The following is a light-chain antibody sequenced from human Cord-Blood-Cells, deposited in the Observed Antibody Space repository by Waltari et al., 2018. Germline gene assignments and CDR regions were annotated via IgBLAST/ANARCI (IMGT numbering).Light chain of an antibody. Sequence: EIVLTQSPATLSLSPVERAPLSCRASQSVSSYLAWYQQKPGQAPRLRIYDASTRATGIPARFSGSGSGTDFTLTSSSLEPEDFAVYYCQQRSNWPWTFGQGTKVEIK. J-gene: IGKJ1*01. V-gene: IGKV3-11*01. CDR1: QSVSSY. CDR2: DAS. CDR3: QQRSNWPWT.